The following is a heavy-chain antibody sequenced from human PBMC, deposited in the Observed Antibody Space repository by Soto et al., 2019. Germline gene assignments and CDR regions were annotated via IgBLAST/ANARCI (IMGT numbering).Heavy chain of an antibody. Sequence: PSETLSLTCTVSGGSISSYYWSWIRQPAGKGLEWIGRIYTSGSTNYNPSLKSRVTMSVDTSKNQFPLKLSSVTAADTAVYYCARDTDYYDSSGYYIDYWGQGTLVTVSS. CDR3: ARDTDYYDSSGYYIDY. CDR1: GGSISSYY. CDR2: IYTSGST. J-gene: IGHJ4*02. D-gene: IGHD3-22*01. V-gene: IGHV4-4*07.